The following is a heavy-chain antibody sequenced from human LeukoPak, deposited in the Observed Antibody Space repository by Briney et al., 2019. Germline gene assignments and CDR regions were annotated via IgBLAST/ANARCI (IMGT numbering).Heavy chain of an antibody. D-gene: IGHD3-3*01. V-gene: IGHV3-30*04. Sequence: GRSLRLSCAASGFTFSSYAMHWVRQAPGKGLEWVAVISYDGSNKYYADSVKGRFTISRDNSKNTLYLQMNSLRAEDTAVYYCARSYDYYFDYWGQGTLVTVSS. J-gene: IGHJ4*02. CDR1: GFTFSSYA. CDR2: ISYDGSNK. CDR3: ARSYDYYFDY.